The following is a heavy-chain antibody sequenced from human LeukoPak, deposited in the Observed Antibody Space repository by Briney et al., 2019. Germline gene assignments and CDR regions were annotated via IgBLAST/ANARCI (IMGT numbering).Heavy chain of an antibody. CDR1: GYTFTSYY. J-gene: IGHJ5*02. V-gene: IGHV1-46*01. CDR2: INPRGGST. CDR3: ARDMKRSRARWENLGFDP. Sequence: ASVKVSCKASGYTFTSYYMHWVRQAPGQGPEWMGIINPRGGSTDYAQKLQGRVTMTTDTSTSTAYMELRSLRSDDTAVYYCARDMKRSRARWENLGFDPWGQGTLVTVSS. D-gene: IGHD1-26*01.